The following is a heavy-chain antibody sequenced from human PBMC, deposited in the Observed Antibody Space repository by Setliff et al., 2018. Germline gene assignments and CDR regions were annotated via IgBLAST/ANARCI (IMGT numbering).Heavy chain of an antibody. CDR2: ISVSSSFI. CDR1: RSTFSGDD. D-gene: IGHD3-22*01. J-gene: IGHJ6*02. Sequence: GGSLRLSCAGSRSTFSGDDMNWVRQAPGKGLEWISYISVSSSFIYYADSVKGRFTVSRDNAKNLLYLQMNSLRAEDTAVYYCARAGSGTYYSDVNSYYYYGMDVWGRGTAVTVSS. V-gene: IGHV3-21*01. CDR3: ARAGSGTYYSDVNSYYYYGMDV.